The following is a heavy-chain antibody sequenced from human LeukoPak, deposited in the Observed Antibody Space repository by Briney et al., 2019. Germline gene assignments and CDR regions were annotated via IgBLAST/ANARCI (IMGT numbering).Heavy chain of an antibody. CDR3: ARGPPDHYFDY. V-gene: IGHV4-34*01. J-gene: IGHJ4*02. CDR1: GGSFSGYY. Sequence: SETLSLTCAVYGGSFSGYYWGWIRQPPGKGLEWIGEINHSGSTNYNPSPKSRVTISVDTSKNQFSLKLSSVTAADTAVYYCARGPPDHYFDYWGQGTLVTVSS. CDR2: INHSGST.